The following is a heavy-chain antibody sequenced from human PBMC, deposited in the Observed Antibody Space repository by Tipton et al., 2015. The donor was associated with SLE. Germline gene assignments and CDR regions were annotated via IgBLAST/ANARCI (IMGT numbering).Heavy chain of an antibody. V-gene: IGHV4-61*02. Sequence: TLSLTCTVSGGSISSGSYYWSWIRPPAGKGLEWIGRIYTSGSTNHNPSLKSRVTMSVDTSKNQFSLKLSSVTAADTAVYYCARDWGGYCSSTSCLGGFDYWGQGTLVTVSS. CDR2: IYTSGST. CDR3: ARDWGGYCSSTSCLGGFDY. CDR1: GGSISSGSYY. J-gene: IGHJ4*02. D-gene: IGHD2-2*03.